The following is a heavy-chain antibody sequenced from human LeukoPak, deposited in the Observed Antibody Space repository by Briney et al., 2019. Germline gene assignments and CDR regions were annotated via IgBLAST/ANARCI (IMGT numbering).Heavy chain of an antibody. Sequence: ASVKVSCKVSGYTLTELSMHWVRQAPGKGLEWMGGFYPEDGETIYAQKFQGRVTMTEDTSTDTAYMELSSRRSGDTAVYYCATAGYSSGWYYFDYWGQGTLVTVSS. CDR3: ATAGYSSGWYYFDY. CDR1: GYTLTELS. D-gene: IGHD6-19*01. CDR2: FYPEDGET. J-gene: IGHJ4*02. V-gene: IGHV1-24*01.